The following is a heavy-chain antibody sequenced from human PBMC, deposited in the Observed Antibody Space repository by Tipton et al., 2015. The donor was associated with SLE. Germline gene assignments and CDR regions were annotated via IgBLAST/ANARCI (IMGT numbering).Heavy chain of an antibody. Sequence: SLRLSCVASGFSLSSYWMSWVRQVPGKGLEWVANMNQDGNEKYYVDSVKGRFTISRDNAKNSLFLQMNSLRAEDTAVYYCARSVAGTLRYFDLWGRGTLVTVSS. CDR2: MNQDGNEK. V-gene: IGHV3-7*01. CDR3: ARSVAGTLRYFDL. D-gene: IGHD6-19*01. J-gene: IGHJ2*01. CDR1: GFSLSSYW.